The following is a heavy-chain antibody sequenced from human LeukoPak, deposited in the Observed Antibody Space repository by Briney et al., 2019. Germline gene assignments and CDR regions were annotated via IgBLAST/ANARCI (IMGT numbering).Heavy chain of an antibody. D-gene: IGHD6-25*01. Sequence: SQTLSLTCTVSGGSISSGGSYWSWIRQHPGKGLEWIGYIYYSGSTYYNPSLKSRVTISVDTSKNQFSLKLSSVTAADTAVYYCARGGAPHVPTPWGQGTLVTVSS. J-gene: IGHJ5*02. CDR1: GGSISSGGSY. CDR2: IYYSGST. CDR3: ARGGAPHVPTP. V-gene: IGHV4-31*03.